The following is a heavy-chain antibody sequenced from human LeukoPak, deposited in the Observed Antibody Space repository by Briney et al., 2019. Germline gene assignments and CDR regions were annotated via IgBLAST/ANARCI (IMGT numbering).Heavy chain of an antibody. Sequence: ASVKVSCKASGYTFTGYYMHWVRQAPGQGLEWMGWINPNSGGTNYAQKFQGRVTMTRDTSISTAYMELSRLRSDDTAVYYCARDLGHSSSWYRGYYYYYMDVWGKGTTVTVSS. V-gene: IGHV1-2*02. CDR3: ARDLGHSSSWYRGYYYYYMDV. CDR1: GYTFTGYY. J-gene: IGHJ6*03. CDR2: INPNSGGT. D-gene: IGHD6-13*01.